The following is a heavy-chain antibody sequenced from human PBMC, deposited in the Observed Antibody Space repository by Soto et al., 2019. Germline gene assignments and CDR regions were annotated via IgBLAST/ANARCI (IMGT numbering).Heavy chain of an antibody. J-gene: IGHJ4*02. V-gene: IGHV3-30*18. CDR3: VKDSLGGMTPVFMPGPD. D-gene: IGHD2-2*01. CDR1: GLTFSTYG. Sequence: VQLVESGGGVVQPGRSLRLSCGASGLTFSTYGFHWVRQAPGKGLEWVAVISNDVRNIHYAESVKGRFTISRDNSKNTLYLQMNSLSPNDTAVYYCVKDSLGGMTPVFMPGPDWGQGTLVTVSS. CDR2: ISNDVRNI.